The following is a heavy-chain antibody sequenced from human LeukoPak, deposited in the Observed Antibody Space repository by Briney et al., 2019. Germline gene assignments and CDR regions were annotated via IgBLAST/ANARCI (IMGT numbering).Heavy chain of an antibody. V-gene: IGHV4-4*07. CDR1: GGSISSDY. D-gene: IGHD2-2*01. CDR2: IYTTEGT. Sequence: PSETLPLTCTVSGGSISSDYWSWIRQPAGKGLEWIGRIYTTEGTNYNPSLKSRVTISLDKSKNQFSLKLNSVTAADTAVYYCARGYCSSTSCYAFDPWGQGTLVTVSS. CDR3: ARGYCSSTSCYAFDP. J-gene: IGHJ5*02.